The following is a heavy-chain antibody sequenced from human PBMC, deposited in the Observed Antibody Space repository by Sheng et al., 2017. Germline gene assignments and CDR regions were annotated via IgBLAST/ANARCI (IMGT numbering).Heavy chain of an antibody. CDR2: IYHSGST. D-gene: IGHD4-17*01. Sequence: QVQLQESGPGLVKPSETLSLTCTVSGYSISSGYYWGWIRQPPGKGLEWIGSIYHSGSTYYNPSLKSRVTISVDTSKNQFSLKLSSVTAADTAGYYCARGWDYGDYLDYWGQGTLVIVSS. J-gene: IGHJ4*02. CDR3: ARGWDYGDYLDY. V-gene: IGHV4-38-2*02. CDR1: GYSISSGYY.